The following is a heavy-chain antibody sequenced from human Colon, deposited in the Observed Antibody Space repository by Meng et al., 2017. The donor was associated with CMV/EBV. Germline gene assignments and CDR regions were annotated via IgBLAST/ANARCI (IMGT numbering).Heavy chain of an antibody. CDR1: GDNFSSNSVA. Sequence: QLRQCCPGLENTSTTPPPHCANSGDNFSSNSVAWNWISQPPSRGFGWLGRTYYTSQWYNEYAVSVRSRITINPDTAKNPFSLQLNSVTPEDTAVYYCARGGKYTSGSYFDPWGQGTLVTVSS. J-gene: IGHJ5*02. V-gene: IGHV6-1*01. CDR3: ARGGKYTSGSYFDP. CDR2: TYYTSQWYN. D-gene: IGHD6-19*01.